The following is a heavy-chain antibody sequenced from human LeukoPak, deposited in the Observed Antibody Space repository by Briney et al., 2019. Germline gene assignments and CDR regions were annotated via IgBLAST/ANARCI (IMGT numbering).Heavy chain of an antibody. J-gene: IGHJ6*02. CDR2: ISYDGSNK. CDR1: GFTFSSYG. V-gene: IGHV3-30*18. CDR3: AKAFYDFWSGGRYGMDV. D-gene: IGHD3-3*01. Sequence: PGGSLGLSCAASGFTFSSYGMHWVRQAPGKGLEWVAVISYDGSNKYYADSVKGRFTISRDNSKNTLYLQMNSLRAEDTAVYYCAKAFYDFWSGGRYGMDVWGQGTTVTVSS.